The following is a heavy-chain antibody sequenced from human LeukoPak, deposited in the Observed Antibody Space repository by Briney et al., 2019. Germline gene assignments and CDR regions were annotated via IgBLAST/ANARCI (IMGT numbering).Heavy chain of an antibody. CDR1: GGTFSSYA. D-gene: IGHD3-9*01. V-gene: IGHV1-69*13. CDR3: ARDRELRYFDWSGAFDI. J-gene: IGHJ3*02. Sequence: ASVTVSCKASGGTFSSYAISWVRQAPGQGLEWMGGIIPIFGTANYAQKFQGRVTITADESTSTAYMELSSLRSEDTAVYYCARDRELRYFDWSGAFDIWGQGTMVTVSS. CDR2: IIPIFGTA.